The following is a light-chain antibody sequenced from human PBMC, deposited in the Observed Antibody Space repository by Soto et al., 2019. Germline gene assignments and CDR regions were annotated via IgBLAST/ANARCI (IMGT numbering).Light chain of an antibody. Sequence: QSVLTEPASVSGSPGQSITISCAGTSSDVGGYNYVSWYQQYPGKAPKLMIYEVSNRPSGVSKRFSGSKSGNTASLTISGLQAEDEADYYCSSYTSSSTLYVFGTGTKVTVL. CDR2: EVS. J-gene: IGLJ1*01. CDR1: SSDVGGYNY. V-gene: IGLV2-14*01. CDR3: SSYTSSSTLYV.